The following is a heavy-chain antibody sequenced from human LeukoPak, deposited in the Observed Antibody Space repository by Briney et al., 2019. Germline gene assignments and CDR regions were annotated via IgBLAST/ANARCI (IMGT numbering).Heavy chain of an antibody. CDR1: GFTFSSYA. D-gene: IGHD3-22*01. CDR3: ARDGYYYDSHSASDI. V-gene: IGHV3-48*03. Sequence: PGGSLRLSCAASGFTFSSYAMSWVRQAPGKGLEWVSYISSSGSTIYYADSVKGRFTISRDNAKNSLYLQMNSLRAEDTAVYYCARDGYYYDSHSASDIWGQGTMVTVSS. CDR2: ISSSGSTI. J-gene: IGHJ3*02.